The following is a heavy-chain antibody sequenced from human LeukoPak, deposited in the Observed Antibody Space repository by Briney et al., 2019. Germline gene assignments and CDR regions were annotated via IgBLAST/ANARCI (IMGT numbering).Heavy chain of an antibody. Sequence: PGGSLRLSCAASGFTFSSYWMSWVRQAPGKGLEWVANIKPDGSEKFYVDSVKGRFTISRDNAESSLHLQMNSLRAEDTSVYFCTRTMGVTPFDNWGQGTLVTVSS. CDR3: TRTMGVTPFDN. CDR1: GFTFSSYW. V-gene: IGHV3-7*01. CDR2: IKPDGSEK. J-gene: IGHJ4*02. D-gene: IGHD1-26*01.